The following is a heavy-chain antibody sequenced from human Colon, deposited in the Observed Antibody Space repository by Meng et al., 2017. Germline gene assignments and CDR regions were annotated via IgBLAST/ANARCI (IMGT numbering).Heavy chain of an antibody. CDR1: GGSVSSGSYY. CDR3: ARGASDYDFDY. V-gene: IGHV4-61*01. CDR2: IYYSGST. Sequence: VLLQEPRPGLVRPAGTLSLTCTVSGGSVSSGSYYWSWIRQPPGKGLEWIGYIYYSGSTNYNPSLKSRVTISVDTSKNQFSLKLSSVTAADTAVYYCARGASDYDFDYWGQGTLVTVSS. J-gene: IGHJ4*02. D-gene: IGHD3-22*01.